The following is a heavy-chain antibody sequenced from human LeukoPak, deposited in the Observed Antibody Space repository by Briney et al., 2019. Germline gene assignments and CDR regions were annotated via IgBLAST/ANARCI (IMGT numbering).Heavy chain of an antibody. CDR3: AKDSAAVARQFDY. D-gene: IGHD6-19*01. CDR1: GFTFDDYA. J-gene: IGHJ4*02. Sequence: GGSLRLTCAASGFTFDDYAMHWVRQAPGKGLEWVSLISWDGGSTYYADSVKGRFTISRDNSKNSLYLQMNSLRAEDTALYYCAKDSAAVARQFDYWGQGTLVTVSS. CDR2: ISWDGGST. V-gene: IGHV3-43D*03.